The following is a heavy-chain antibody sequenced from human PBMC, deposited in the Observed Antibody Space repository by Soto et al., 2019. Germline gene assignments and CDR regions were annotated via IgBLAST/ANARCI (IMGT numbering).Heavy chain of an antibody. J-gene: IGHJ4*02. CDR1: GFTFDTYA. V-gene: IGHV3-23*01. CDR3: AREPRTSSQFDY. Sequence: EVQLLEAGGGLVQPGGSLRLSCAASGFTFDTYAMSWVRQAPGKGLEWVSGITGSGGSTDYADSVKGRFTISRDTSRNTLYLQMSRLSVEDTAIYSCAREPRTSSQFDYWGQGTLVTVSS. CDR2: ITGSGGST. D-gene: IGHD1-7*01.